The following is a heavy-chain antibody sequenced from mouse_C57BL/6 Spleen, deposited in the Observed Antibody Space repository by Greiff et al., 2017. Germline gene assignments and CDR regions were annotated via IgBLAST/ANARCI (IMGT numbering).Heavy chain of an antibody. J-gene: IGHJ1*03. CDR3: ARSRGDRYWYFDV. CDR1: GYTFTDYY. CDR2: INPYNGGT. D-gene: IGHD3-3*01. Sequence: EVQLQQSGPVLVKPGASVKMSCKASGYTFTDYYMNWVKQSHGKSLEWIGVINPYNGGTSYNQKFKGKATLTVDKSSSTAYMELNSLTSEDSAVYYCARSRGDRYWYFDVWGTRTTVTVSS. V-gene: IGHV1-19*01.